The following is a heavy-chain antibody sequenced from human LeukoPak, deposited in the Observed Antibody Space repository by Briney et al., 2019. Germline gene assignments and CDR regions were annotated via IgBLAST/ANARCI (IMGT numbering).Heavy chain of an antibody. J-gene: IGHJ4*02. CDR2: IYHSGYA. D-gene: IGHD3-10*01. Sequence: SETLSLTCTVSGGSINSSSYYWGWIRQPPGKALEWIGSIYHSGYAYYNPSLKSRVTISVDTSKNQFSLKLSSVTAADTAVYYCARSSMFRGVTVDYWGQGTLVTVSS. CDR1: GGSINSSSYY. V-gene: IGHV4-39*01. CDR3: ARSSMFRGVTVDY.